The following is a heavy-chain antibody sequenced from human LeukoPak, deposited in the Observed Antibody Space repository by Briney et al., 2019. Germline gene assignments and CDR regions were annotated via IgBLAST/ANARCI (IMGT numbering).Heavy chain of an antibody. CDR2: ISAYNGNT. CDR1: GYTFTSYG. CDR3: ARDSGSYSGDYYYYMDV. J-gene: IGHJ6*03. D-gene: IGHD1-26*01. Sequence: GASVKVSCKASGYTFTSYGISCVRQAPGQGLEWMGWISAYNGNTNYAQKLQGRVTMTTDTSTSTAYMELRSLRSDDTAVYYCARDSGSYSGDYYYYMDVWGKGTTVTVSS. V-gene: IGHV1-18*01.